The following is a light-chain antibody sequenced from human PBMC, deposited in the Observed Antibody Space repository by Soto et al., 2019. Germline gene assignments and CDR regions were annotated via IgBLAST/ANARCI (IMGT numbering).Light chain of an antibody. Sequence: IQMTQSPSSVSASVGDRVTITCRASQGIGSWLAWYQQKPGKAPNLLIYTVSSLQSGVPSRFSGSGSGTEFTLTISSLQPDDSATYYCQQYNTFWTFGQGTKVDIK. V-gene: IGKV1-12*01. CDR3: QQYNTFWT. CDR2: TVS. CDR1: QGIGSW. J-gene: IGKJ1*01.